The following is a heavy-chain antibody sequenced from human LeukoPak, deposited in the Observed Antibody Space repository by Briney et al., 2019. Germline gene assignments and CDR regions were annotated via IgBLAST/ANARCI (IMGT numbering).Heavy chain of an antibody. CDR1: GFTFSSYG. CDR3: AKDRRRAVACPLDY. CDR2: ISTDGSAI. D-gene: IGHD6-19*01. J-gene: IGHJ4*02. Sequence: GGSLRLSCAASGFTFSSYGMNWVRQAPGKGLEWVAVISTDGSAISYGDSVKGRFTISRDNSKNTLYLQVNSLRAEDTAVYYCAKDRRRAVACPLDYWGQGPPVTVSS. V-gene: IGHV3-30*18.